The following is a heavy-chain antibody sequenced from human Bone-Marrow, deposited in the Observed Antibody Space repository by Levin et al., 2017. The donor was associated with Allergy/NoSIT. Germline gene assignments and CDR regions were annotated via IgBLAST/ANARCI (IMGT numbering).Heavy chain of an antibody. CDR1: GFTFRIYA. V-gene: IGHV3-23*01. Sequence: GGSLRLSCSTSGFTFRIYAMNWVRQAPGKGLEWVSGITGIGADTSYIGSVKGRFTISRDNSKNTLFLQMNSLTAEDTGIYYCAKDDGNFGSGSYSSFDYWGQGTLVTVSS. D-gene: IGHD3-10*01. CDR2: ITGIGADT. CDR3: AKDDGNFGSGSYSSFDY. J-gene: IGHJ4*02.